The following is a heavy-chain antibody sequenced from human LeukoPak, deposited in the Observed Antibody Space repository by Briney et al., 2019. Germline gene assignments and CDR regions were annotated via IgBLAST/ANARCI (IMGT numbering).Heavy chain of an antibody. D-gene: IGHD3-9*01. V-gene: IGHV4-34*01. CDR2: INHSGRT. J-gene: IGHJ5*02. Sequence: PSETLSLACAVYGGSFSGNYWTWIRQPPGKGLEWIGEINHSGRTNYNPSLKSRVTISVDTSKNQFSLKLSSVTATDTAVYYCARLGENGLLTGYFYPWGQGTLVTVSS. CDR3: ARLGENGLLTGYFYP. CDR1: GGSFSGNY.